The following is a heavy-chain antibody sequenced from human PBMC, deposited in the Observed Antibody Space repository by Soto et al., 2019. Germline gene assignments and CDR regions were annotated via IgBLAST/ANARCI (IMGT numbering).Heavy chain of an antibody. J-gene: IGHJ5*02. CDR1: GGTFSSYT. V-gene: IGHV1-69*02. Sequence: QVQLVQSGAEVKKPGSSVKVSCKASGGTFSSYTISWVRQAPGQGLEWMGRIIPILGIANYAQKFQGRVTITADKSTSTAYMELSSLRSEDTAVYYCARVSGRDDDLQWWFDPWGQGTLVTVSS. CDR2: IIPILGIA. D-gene: IGHD4-17*01. CDR3: ARVSGRDDDLQWWFDP.